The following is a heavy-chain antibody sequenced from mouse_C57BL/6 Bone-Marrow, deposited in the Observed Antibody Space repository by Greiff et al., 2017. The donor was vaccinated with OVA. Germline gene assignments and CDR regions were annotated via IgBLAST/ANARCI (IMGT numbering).Heavy chain of an antibody. D-gene: IGHD4-1*01. CDR3: ARYKLGSLFAY. V-gene: IGHV7-3*01. J-gene: IGHJ3*01. CDR2: IRNKANGYTT. Sequence: EVNLVESGGGLVQPGGSLSLSCAASGFTFTDYYMSWVRQPPGKALEWLGFIRNKANGYTTEYSASVKGRFTISRDNSHSILYLQMNALRAEDSATYYCARYKLGSLFAYWGQGTLVTVSA. CDR1: GFTFTDYY.